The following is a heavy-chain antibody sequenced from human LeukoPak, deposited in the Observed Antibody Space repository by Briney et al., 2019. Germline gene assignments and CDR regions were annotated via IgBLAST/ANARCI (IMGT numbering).Heavy chain of an antibody. CDR2: ISYDGSNK. CDR1: GFTFSSYA. Sequence: PEGSLRLSCAASGFTFSSYAMHWVRQAPGKGLEWVAVISYDGSNKYYADSVKGRFTISRDNAKNSLYLQMNSLRAEDTAVYYCAKDRNNISFRDSFYIWGQGTIGTVSS. V-gene: IGHV3-30-3*01. CDR3: AKDRNNISFRDSFYI. D-gene: IGHD2/OR15-2a*01. J-gene: IGHJ3*02.